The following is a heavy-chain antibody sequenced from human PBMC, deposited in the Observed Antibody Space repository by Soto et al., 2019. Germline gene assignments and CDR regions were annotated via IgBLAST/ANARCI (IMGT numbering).Heavy chain of an antibody. CDR3: TREGSAPYYYYAMDA. V-gene: IGHV1-18*01. Sequence: ASVKVSCKASGGTFSSYAISWVRQAPGQGLEWMGGINTHNGNTNYAQNLQGRVFMTADTSTNTAYMELRSLRSDDTAIYYCTREGSAPYYYYAMDAWGQGTTVTVSS. CDR2: INTHNGNT. J-gene: IGHJ6*02. D-gene: IGHD3-10*01. CDR1: GGTFSSYA.